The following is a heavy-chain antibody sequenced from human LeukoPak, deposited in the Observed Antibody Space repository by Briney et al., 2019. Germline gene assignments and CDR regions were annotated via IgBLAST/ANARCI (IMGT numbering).Heavy chain of an antibody. V-gene: IGHV3-30*02. CDR3: ARASPLRFLEWYYYYMDV. CDR1: GFTFSSYG. J-gene: IGHJ6*03. Sequence: GGSLRLSCAASGFTFSSYGMHWVRQAPGKGLEWVALIRYDGSNKYYADSVKGRFTISRDNAKNSLYLQMNSLRAEDTAVYYCARASPLRFLEWYYYYMDVWGKGTTVTVSS. CDR2: IRYDGSNK. D-gene: IGHD3-3*01.